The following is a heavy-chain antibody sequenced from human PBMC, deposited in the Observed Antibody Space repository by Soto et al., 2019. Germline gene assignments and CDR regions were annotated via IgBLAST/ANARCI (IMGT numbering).Heavy chain of an antibody. Sequence: SETLSLTCTVSGGSISSGGYYWTWIRQHPGKGLEWIAYIYHSGYTFYNPSLKSRVTMSVDTSKNQFSLKLRSVTAADTAVYYCAKWEGLGSDYYYYAMDVWGQGTTVTVSS. J-gene: IGHJ6*02. D-gene: IGHD1-26*01. CDR1: GGSISSGGYY. V-gene: IGHV4-31*03. CDR3: AKWEGLGSDYYYYAMDV. CDR2: IYHSGYT.